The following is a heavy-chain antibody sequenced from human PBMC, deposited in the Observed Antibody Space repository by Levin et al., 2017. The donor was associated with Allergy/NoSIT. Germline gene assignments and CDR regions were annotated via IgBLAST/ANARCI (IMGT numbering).Heavy chain of an antibody. D-gene: IGHD1-7*01. J-gene: IGHJ1*01. Sequence: GGSLRLSCAASGFSFTSYAMSWVRQAPGKGLEWVSTISGSGGTTFFADSVKGRFTISRDNSKNTLFLQMNSLRAEDTAVYYCATAGTTSRYFQHWGQGTLVTVSS. V-gene: IGHV3-23*01. CDR1: GFSFTSYA. CDR3: ATAGTTSRYFQH. CDR2: ISGSGGTT.